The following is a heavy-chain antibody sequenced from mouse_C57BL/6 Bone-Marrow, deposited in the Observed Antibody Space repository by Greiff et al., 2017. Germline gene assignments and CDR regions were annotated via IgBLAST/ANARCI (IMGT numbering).Heavy chain of an antibody. Sequence: QVQLQQSGAELAKPGASVKLSCKASGYTFTSYWMTWVKQRPGQGLEWIGYINPSSGYTKYNQKFKDKATLTAEKSSSTAYMPLSSLTSEDSAVYYCASSAVVASPFAYWGQGTLVTVSA. J-gene: IGHJ3*01. CDR3: ASSAVVASPFAY. D-gene: IGHD1-1*01. CDR1: GYTFTSYW. CDR2: INPSSGYT. V-gene: IGHV1-7*01.